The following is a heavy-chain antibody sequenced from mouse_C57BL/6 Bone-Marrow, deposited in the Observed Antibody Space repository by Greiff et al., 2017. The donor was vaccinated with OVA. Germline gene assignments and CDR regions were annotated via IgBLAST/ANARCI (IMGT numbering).Heavy chain of an antibody. J-gene: IGHJ4*01. CDR2: INPNNGGT. Sequence: VQLQQSGPELVKPGASVKISCKASGYTFTDYYMNWVKQSHGKSLEWIGDINPNNGGTSYNQKFKGKATLTVDKSSSTAYMELRSLTSEDSAVYYCAMVTTGGYYYAMDYWGQGTSVTVSS. V-gene: IGHV1-26*01. CDR1: GYTFTDYY. D-gene: IGHD2-2*01. CDR3: AMVTTGGYYYAMDY.